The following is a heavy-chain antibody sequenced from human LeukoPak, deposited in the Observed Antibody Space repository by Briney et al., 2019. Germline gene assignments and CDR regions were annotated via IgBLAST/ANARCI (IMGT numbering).Heavy chain of an antibody. V-gene: IGHV1-2*02. D-gene: IGHD6-19*01. J-gene: IGHJ4*02. Sequence: GASVTVSCKASGYTFTGYYMHWVRQAPGQGPEWMGWINPNTGVTNYVQKFQGRVTLTRDTSISIAYMELSGLTSDDTAVYYCAKDSSGWPDYYFDYWGLGTLVTVSS. CDR3: AKDSSGWPDYYFDY. CDR1: GYTFTGYY. CDR2: INPNTGVT.